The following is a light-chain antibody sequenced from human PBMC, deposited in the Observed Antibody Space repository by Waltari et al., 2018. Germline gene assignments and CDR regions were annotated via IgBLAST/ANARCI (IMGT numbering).Light chain of an antibody. CDR2: YNS. CDR3: QVWDSSSAHCV. J-gene: IGLJ3*02. V-gene: IGLV3-21*04. Sequence: SYLLTQPTSVSVAPGKTARHSFRWNKMGRKSVHRYQQKPGKAPELVISYNSYRPSGMLEPFSGATSADTATLLISRGEAGDEADHYCQVWDSSSAHCVFGGGTKLTVL. CDR1: KMGRKS.